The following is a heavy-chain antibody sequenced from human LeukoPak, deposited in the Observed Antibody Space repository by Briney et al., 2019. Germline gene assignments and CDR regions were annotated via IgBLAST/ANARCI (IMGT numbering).Heavy chain of an antibody. D-gene: IGHD3-10*01. CDR1: GFTFDDYA. CDR3: AKTAGRFGELPGNSDY. Sequence: GGSLRLSCAASGFTFDDYAMHWVRQAPGKGLEWVSGISWNSGSIGYADSVKGRFTISRDNAKNSLYLQMNSLRAEDTALYYCAKTAGRFGELPGNSDYWGQGTLVTVSS. CDR2: ISWNSGSI. V-gene: IGHV3-9*01. J-gene: IGHJ4*02.